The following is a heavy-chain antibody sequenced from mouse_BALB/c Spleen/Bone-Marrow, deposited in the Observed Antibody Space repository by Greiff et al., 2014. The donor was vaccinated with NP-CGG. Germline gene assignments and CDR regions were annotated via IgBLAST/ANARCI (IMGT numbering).Heavy chain of an antibody. J-gene: IGHJ4*01. CDR2: ISYYGIT. Sequence: VQLQQSGPGLVKPSQSLSLTCTVTGYSITSDFAWYWVRQFPGNKLEWMGYISYYGITSYNPSLKSRISITRDTSKNQFFLQLNSVTSEDTATYYCARSYYAMDYWGQGISVTVSS. V-gene: IGHV3-2*02. CDR1: GYSITSDFA. CDR3: ARSYYAMDY.